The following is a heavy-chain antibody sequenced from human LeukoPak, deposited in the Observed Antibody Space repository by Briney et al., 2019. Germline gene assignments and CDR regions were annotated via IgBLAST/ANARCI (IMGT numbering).Heavy chain of an antibody. V-gene: IGHV3-23*01. Sequence: GGSLRLSCAASGFTFSSYAMTWVRQAPGKGLEWVSAISGSGGSTYYADSVKGRFTISRDNSKNTLYLQMNSLRAEDTAVYYCARDFRSSTSCYGYWGQGTLVTVSS. CDR1: GFTFSSYA. D-gene: IGHD2-2*01. CDR2: ISGSGGST. CDR3: ARDFRSSTSCYGY. J-gene: IGHJ4*02.